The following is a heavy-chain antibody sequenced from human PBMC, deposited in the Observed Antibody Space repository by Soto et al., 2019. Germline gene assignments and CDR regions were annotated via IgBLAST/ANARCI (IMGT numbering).Heavy chain of an antibody. CDR2: INHSGST. Sequence: SETLSLTCAVYGGSFSGYYWSWIRQPPGKGLEWIGEINHSGSTNYNPSLKSRVTISVDTSKNQFSLKLSSVTAADTAVYYCARYSGYDPYYFDYWGQGTLVTVSS. V-gene: IGHV4-34*01. CDR3: ARYSGYDPYYFDY. D-gene: IGHD5-12*01. J-gene: IGHJ4*02. CDR1: GGSFSGYY.